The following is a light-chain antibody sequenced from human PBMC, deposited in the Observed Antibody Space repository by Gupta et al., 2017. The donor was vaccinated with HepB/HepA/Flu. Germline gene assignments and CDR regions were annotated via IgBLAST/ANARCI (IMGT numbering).Light chain of an antibody. CDR1: QSVSDW. CDR2: KAS. Sequence: DIQMTQSPSTLSASVGDRVTITCRASQSVSDWLAWFQQKPGTAPKVLISKASSLESGVPSRFSGSGSGTEFTLTISSFQPDDSATYYCQHYYGHLWTFGQGTKVEIK. CDR3: QHYYGHLWT. V-gene: IGKV1-5*03. J-gene: IGKJ1*01.